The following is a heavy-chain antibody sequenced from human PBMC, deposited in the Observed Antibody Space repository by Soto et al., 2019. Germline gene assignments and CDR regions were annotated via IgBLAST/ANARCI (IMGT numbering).Heavy chain of an antibody. CDR3: ATLYDSSGYYYNDAFDI. J-gene: IGHJ3*02. CDR1: GGSFSGYY. D-gene: IGHD3-22*01. V-gene: IGHV4-34*01. Sequence: QVQLQQWGAGLLKPSETLSLTCAVYGGSFSGYYWSWIRQPPGKGLEWIGEINHSGSTNYNPSLKSRVTIAVDTSKTQFSLKLSSVTAADTAVYYCATLYDSSGYYYNDAFDIWGQGTMVTVSS. CDR2: INHSGST.